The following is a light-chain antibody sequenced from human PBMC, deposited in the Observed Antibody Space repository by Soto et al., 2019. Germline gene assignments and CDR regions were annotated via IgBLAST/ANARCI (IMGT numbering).Light chain of an antibody. Sequence: EIVMTQSPATLSVSPGERATLSCRASQSISSYLAWYQQKPGQAPRLLIYEASNRATGIPARFSGSGSGTDFTRTISSLEPEDFAVYYCQQRTNWTFGQGTKVDIK. CDR2: EAS. CDR1: QSISSY. CDR3: QQRTNWT. J-gene: IGKJ1*01. V-gene: IGKV3-11*01.